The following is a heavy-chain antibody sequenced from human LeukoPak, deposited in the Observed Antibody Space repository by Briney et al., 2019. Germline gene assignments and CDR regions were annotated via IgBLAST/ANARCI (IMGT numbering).Heavy chain of an antibody. D-gene: IGHD3-3*01. J-gene: IGHJ4*02. CDR3: ARAPYDCWSGYSSFDY. V-gene: IGHV1-2*06. CDR1: GYTFTGYY. CDR2: INPNSGGT. Sequence: ASVKVSCKASGYTFTGYYMHWVRQAPGQGLEWMGQINPNSGGTNYAQKFQGRVTMTRDTSISTAYMELSRLRSDDTAVYYCARAPYDCWSGYSSFDYWGQGTLVTVSS.